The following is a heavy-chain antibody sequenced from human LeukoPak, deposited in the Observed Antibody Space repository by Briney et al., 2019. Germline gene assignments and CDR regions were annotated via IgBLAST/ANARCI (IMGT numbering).Heavy chain of an antibody. D-gene: IGHD5-18*01. Sequence: GGPLRLSCAASVFTFSSYAMHCVRQSPGKGLEGVAVISYDGSNKYYADSVKRRFTISRDNSKNTLYLQMTSLRAEDTAVYYCARDGLGDTAGYYFDYWGQGTLVTVSS. CDR2: ISYDGSNK. V-gene: IGHV3-30*04. J-gene: IGHJ4*02. CDR3: ARDGLGDTAGYYFDY. CDR1: VFTFSSYA.